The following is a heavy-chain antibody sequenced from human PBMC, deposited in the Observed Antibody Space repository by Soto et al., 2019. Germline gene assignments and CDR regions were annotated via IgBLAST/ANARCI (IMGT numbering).Heavy chain of an antibody. CDR1: GYTFTSYG. J-gene: IGHJ4*02. D-gene: IGHD5-18*01. CDR2: ISAYNGNT. CDR3: ARDSWRRYSYGSFDY. V-gene: IGHV1-18*01. Sequence: QVQLVQSGAEVKKPGASVKVSCTASGYTFTSYGISWVRQAPGQGLEGMGWISAYNGNTNYAQKLQGRVTMTTDTSTSTAYMELRSLRSDDTAVYYCARDSWRRYSYGSFDYWGQGTLVTVSS.